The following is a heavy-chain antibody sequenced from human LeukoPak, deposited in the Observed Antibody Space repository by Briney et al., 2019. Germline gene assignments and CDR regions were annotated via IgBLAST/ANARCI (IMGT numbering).Heavy chain of an antibody. D-gene: IGHD3-9*01. J-gene: IGHJ3*02. CDR2: ISAYNGNT. CDR1: GYTFTSYG. Sequence: ASVKVSCKASGYTFTSYGISWVRQAPGQGLEWMGWISAYNGNTNYAQKLQGRVTLTRDTSASTAYMELSSLRSEDMAVYYCARGLRHFDWLGLRDAFDIWGQGTMVTVSS. V-gene: IGHV1-18*03. CDR3: ARGLRHFDWLGLRDAFDI.